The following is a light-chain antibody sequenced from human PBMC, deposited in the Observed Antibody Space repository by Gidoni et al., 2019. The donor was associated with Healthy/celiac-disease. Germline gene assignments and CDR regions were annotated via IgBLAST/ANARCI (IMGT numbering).Light chain of an antibody. CDR3: QQYGSSPFT. Sequence: EIVLTQSPGTLSLSPGERATLSCRASQSVSSSYLAWYQQKPGQAPRLLIYGASSRATGIPDRFSGSGSGTDVTLTISRLEPEDFAVYYCQQYGSSPFTFGPXTKVDIK. J-gene: IGKJ3*01. V-gene: IGKV3-20*01. CDR2: GAS. CDR1: QSVSSSY.